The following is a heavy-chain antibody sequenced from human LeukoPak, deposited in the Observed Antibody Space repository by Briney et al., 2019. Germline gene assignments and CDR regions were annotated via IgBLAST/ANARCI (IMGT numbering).Heavy chain of an antibody. D-gene: IGHD6-13*01. Sequence: GGSLRLSCAASGFTVSSNYMSWVRQAPGKRLEWVSVIYSGGSTYYADSVKGRFTISRDNSKNTLYLQMNSLRAEDTAVYYCAIEPGIAATGKDYWGQGTLVTVSS. CDR3: AIEPGIAATGKDY. CDR2: IYSGGST. J-gene: IGHJ4*02. CDR1: GFTVSSNY. V-gene: IGHV3-66*02.